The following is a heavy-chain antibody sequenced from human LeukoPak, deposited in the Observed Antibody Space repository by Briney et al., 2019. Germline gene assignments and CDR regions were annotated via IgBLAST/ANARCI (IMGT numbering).Heavy chain of an antibody. Sequence: SETLSLTCTVSGGSISSYYWSWIRQPAGKGLEWIGRIYTSGSITYNPSLKSRVSMSVDMSKNQFSLKLSSVTAADTAVYYCARVSSITIFGVVIGLYFDYWGQGTLVTVSS. D-gene: IGHD3-3*01. J-gene: IGHJ4*02. V-gene: IGHV4-4*07. CDR3: ARVSSITIFGVVIGLYFDY. CDR1: GGSISSYY. CDR2: IYTSGSI.